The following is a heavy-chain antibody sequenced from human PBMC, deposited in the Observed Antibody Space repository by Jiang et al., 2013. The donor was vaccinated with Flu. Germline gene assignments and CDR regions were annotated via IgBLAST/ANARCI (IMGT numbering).Heavy chain of an antibody. CDR1: GFTFSSYN. J-gene: IGHJ2*01. CDR3: ARGHFEIPYQLLFPSGWYFDL. Sequence: VQLVESGGGLVKPGGSLRLSCAASGFTFSSYNMNWVRQAPGKGLEWVSFISSSSSYIYYADSVRGRFTISRDNAKNSLYLQMNSLRAEDTAVYYCARGHFEIPYQLLFPSGWYFDLWGRG. CDR2: ISSSSSYI. V-gene: IGHV3-21*01. D-gene: IGHD2-2*01.